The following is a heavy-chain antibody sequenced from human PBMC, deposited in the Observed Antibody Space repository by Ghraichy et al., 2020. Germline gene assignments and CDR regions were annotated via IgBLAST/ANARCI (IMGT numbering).Heavy chain of an antibody. CDR1: GGSISSYY. CDR2: IYYSGST. J-gene: IGHJ3*02. D-gene: IGHD2-15*01. V-gene: IGHV4-59*08. CDR3: ARHVLPYVWIVEGWGSNVVRAFDI. Sequence: SETLSLTCTVSGGSISSYYWSWIRQPPGKGLEWIGYIYYSGSTNYNPSLKSRVTISVDTSKNQFSLKLSSVTAADTAVYYCARHVLPYVWIVEGWGSNVVRAFDIWGQGTMVTVSS.